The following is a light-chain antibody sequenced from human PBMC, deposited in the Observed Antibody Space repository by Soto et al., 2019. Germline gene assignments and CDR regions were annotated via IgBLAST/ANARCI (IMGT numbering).Light chain of an antibody. CDR3: QQSYSTPPWT. CDR1: RSISSY. V-gene: IGKV1-39*01. Sequence: DIQMTQSPSSLSASVGDRVTITCRASRSISSYLNWYQQKPGKAPKLLIFRISTLQNGVPSRVSGSGSGTDFTLTISSLQPEDFAIYYCQQSYSTPPWTFGQGTKVEIK. CDR2: RIS. J-gene: IGKJ1*01.